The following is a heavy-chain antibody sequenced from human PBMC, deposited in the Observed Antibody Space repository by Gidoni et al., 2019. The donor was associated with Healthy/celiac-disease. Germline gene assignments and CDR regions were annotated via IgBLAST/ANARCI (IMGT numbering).Heavy chain of an antibody. CDR1: GFTCADSG. D-gene: IGHD2-2*01. Sequence: EVQLVRSGGGVVRHGGALRLSWQASGFTCADSGMSWVRQGQGKGLEWVSGIKSNGGSTVYADSVKGRFTISRDNAKNTLYLQMNSLRAEDTALYHCARRRYCSSTSCLVYMDVWGKGTTVTVSS. CDR3: ARRRYCSSTSCLVYMDV. CDR2: IKSNGGST. J-gene: IGHJ6*03. V-gene: IGHV3-20*01.